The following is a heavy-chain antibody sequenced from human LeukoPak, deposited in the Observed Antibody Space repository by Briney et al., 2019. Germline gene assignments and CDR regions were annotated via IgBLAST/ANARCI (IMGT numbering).Heavy chain of an antibody. CDR1: GGSISSGDYY. CDR2: IYYSGST. D-gene: IGHD3/OR15-3a*01. Sequence: SQTLSLTCTVSGGSISSGDYYWSWIRQPPGKGLEWIGYIYYSGSTYYNPSPKSRVTISVDTSKNQFSLQLSSVTAADTAVYYCARDDFAHYFDYWGQGTLVTVSS. J-gene: IGHJ4*02. CDR3: ARDDFAHYFDY. V-gene: IGHV4-30-4*01.